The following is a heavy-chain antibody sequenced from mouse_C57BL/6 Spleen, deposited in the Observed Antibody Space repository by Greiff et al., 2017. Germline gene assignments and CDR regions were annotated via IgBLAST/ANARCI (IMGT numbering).Heavy chain of an antibody. Sequence: EVKLVESGTVLARPGASVKMSCKTSGYTFTSYWMHWVKQRPGQGLEWIGAIYPGNSDTSYNQKFKGKAKLTAVTSASTAYMELSSLTNEDSAVYYCTRSFITTVVEYAMDYWGQGTSVTVSS. V-gene: IGHV1-5*01. D-gene: IGHD1-1*01. CDR2: IYPGNSDT. CDR3: TRSFITTVVEYAMDY. J-gene: IGHJ4*01. CDR1: GYTFTSYW.